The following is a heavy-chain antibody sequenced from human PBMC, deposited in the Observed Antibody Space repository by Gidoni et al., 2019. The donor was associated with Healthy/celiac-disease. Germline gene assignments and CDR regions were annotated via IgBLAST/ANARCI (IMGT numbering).Heavy chain of an antibody. D-gene: IGHD3-10*01. Sequence: QVQLQQWGAGLLKPSETLSLTCAVYGGSFSGYHWSWIRQPPGKGLEWIGEINHSGSTNYNPSLKSRVTISVDTSKNQFSLKLSSVTAADTAVYYCARGRGVRGYLFDYWGQGTLVTVSS. V-gene: IGHV4-34*01. CDR3: ARGRGVRGYLFDY. CDR2: INHSGST. CDR1: GGSFSGYH. J-gene: IGHJ4*02.